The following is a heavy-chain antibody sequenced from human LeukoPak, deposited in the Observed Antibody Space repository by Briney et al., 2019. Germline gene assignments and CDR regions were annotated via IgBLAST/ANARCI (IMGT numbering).Heavy chain of an antibody. CDR1: GYTFTGYY. CDR3: ARSGVIVGAANDY. J-gene: IGHJ4*02. Sequence: ASVKVSCKASGYTFTGYYMHWVRQAPGQGLEWMGWINPNSGGTNHAQKFQGRVTMTRGTSISTAYMELSRLRSDDTAVYYCARSGVIVGAANDYWGQGTLVTVSS. D-gene: IGHD1-26*01. CDR2: INPNSGGT. V-gene: IGHV1-2*02.